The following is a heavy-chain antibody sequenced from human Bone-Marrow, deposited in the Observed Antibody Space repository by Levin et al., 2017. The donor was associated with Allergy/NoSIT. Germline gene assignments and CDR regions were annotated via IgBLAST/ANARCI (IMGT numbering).Heavy chain of an antibody. V-gene: IGHV4-59*01. CDR3: ARATRSSLIHYFDY. Sequence: SETLSLTCTVSGDSISRFYWSWIRQPPGRGLEWIGNGFYSGTTNYNPSLKSRVTILVDTSKNQFSLKLRSVTAADTAVYYCARATRSSLIHYFDYWGQGTLVTVSS. J-gene: IGHJ4*02. CDR1: GDSISRFY. D-gene: IGHD6-13*01. CDR2: GFYSGTT.